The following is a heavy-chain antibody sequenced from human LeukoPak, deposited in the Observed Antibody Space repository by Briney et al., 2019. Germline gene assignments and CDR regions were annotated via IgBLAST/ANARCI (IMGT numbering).Heavy chain of an antibody. CDR3: ARDGDYYDSSGYFGY. Sequence: PGGSLRLSCAASGFTVSSNYMSWVRQAPGKGLEWVSVIYSGGSTYYADSVKGRFTISRDNSKNTLYLQMNSLRAEDPAVYYCARDGDYYDSSGYFGYWGQGTLVTVSS. D-gene: IGHD3-22*01. CDR1: GFTVSSNY. CDR2: IYSGGST. J-gene: IGHJ4*02. V-gene: IGHV3-66*02.